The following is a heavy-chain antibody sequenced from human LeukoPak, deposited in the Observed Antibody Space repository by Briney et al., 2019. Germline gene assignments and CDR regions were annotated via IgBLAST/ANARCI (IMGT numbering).Heavy chain of an antibody. Sequence: GGSLRLSCTVSGFTFSGYEMNWVRQAPGKGLEWVSYISSSGSTISYADSVKGRFTISRDNAKNSLYLQMNSLRAEDTAVYYCARRGIQLWPHDDYWGQGTLVTVSS. D-gene: IGHD5-18*01. CDR2: ISSSGSTI. V-gene: IGHV3-48*03. J-gene: IGHJ4*02. CDR1: GFTFSGYE. CDR3: ARRGIQLWPHDDY.